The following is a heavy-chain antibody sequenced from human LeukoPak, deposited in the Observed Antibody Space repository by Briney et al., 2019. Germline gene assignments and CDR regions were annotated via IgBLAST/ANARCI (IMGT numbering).Heavy chain of an antibody. D-gene: IGHD2-2*01. Sequence: GGSLRLSCAASGFTVSSNYMSWVRQAPGKGLEWVSVIYSGGSTYYADSVKGRFTISRDNSKNTLYLQMNSLRAEDTAVYYCAKDSSTYYYYYYYMDVWGKGTTVTVSS. CDR3: AKDSSTYYYYYYYMDV. V-gene: IGHV3-53*01. J-gene: IGHJ6*03. CDR2: IYSGGST. CDR1: GFTVSSNY.